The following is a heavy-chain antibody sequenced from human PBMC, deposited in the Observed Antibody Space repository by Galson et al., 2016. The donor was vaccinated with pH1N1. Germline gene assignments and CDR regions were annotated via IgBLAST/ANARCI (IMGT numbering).Heavy chain of an antibody. Sequence: SLRLSCAGSGFTFSNYWMTWVRQAPGKELEWVANIKQDGSEKFYVTSVKGRFTISRDDAKNSLYLQMNSLRAEDTAVYYCARAIAAADSAWGQGTIVTVSS. CDR3: ARAIAAADSA. V-gene: IGHV3-7*01. CDR1: GFTFSNYW. D-gene: IGHD6-13*01. J-gene: IGHJ3*01. CDR2: IKQDGSEK.